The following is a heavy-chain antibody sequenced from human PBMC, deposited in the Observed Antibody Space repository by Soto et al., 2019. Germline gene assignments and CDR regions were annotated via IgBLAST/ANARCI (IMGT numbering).Heavy chain of an antibody. Sequence: SETLSLTCAVYGGSFSGYYWSWIRQSPGKGLEWIGEINHSGSTNYNPSLKSRVTISVDTSKNQFSLKLSSVTAADTAVYYCASRYSYGYDYWGQGTLVTVSS. V-gene: IGHV4-34*01. D-gene: IGHD5-18*01. CDR1: GGSFSGYY. CDR2: INHSGST. CDR3: ASRYSYGYDY. J-gene: IGHJ4*02.